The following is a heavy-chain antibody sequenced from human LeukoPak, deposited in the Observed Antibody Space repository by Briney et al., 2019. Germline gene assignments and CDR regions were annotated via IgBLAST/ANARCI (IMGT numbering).Heavy chain of an antibody. V-gene: IGHV4-34*01. Sequence: SETLSLTCAVYGGSFSGYYWNWIRQPPGKGLEWIGEINLRGSTTYNPSLKSRVTISVDTSKNQFSLKLSSVTAADTAVYFCARTQEAGYSSGRYDSYYYYYMDAWGKGTTVTISS. CDR3: ARTQEAGYSSGRYDSYYYYYMDA. J-gene: IGHJ6*03. CDR2: INLRGST. D-gene: IGHD6-19*01. CDR1: GGSFSGYY.